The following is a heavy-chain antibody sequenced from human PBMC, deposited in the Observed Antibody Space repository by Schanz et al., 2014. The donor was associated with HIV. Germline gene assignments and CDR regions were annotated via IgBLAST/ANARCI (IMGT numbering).Heavy chain of an antibody. D-gene: IGHD2-15*01. J-gene: IGHJ5*02. CDR3: VTEQYSTISA. V-gene: IGHV3-23*04. Sequence: EVQLVESGGGLVKPGGSLRLSCAASGFTLSSYSMNWVRQAPGKGLEWVSAISGGGAGTYYADSVKGRLTISRDNSKNTLYLQMSNLRAEDTALYYCVTEQYSTISAWGQGALVIVSS. CDR1: GFTLSSYS. CDR2: ISGGGAGT.